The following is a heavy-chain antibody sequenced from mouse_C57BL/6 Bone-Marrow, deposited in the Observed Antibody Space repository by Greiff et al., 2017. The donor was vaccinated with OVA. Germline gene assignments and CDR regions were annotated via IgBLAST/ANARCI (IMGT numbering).Heavy chain of an antibody. J-gene: IGHJ4*01. CDR2: IWGVGST. V-gene: IGHV2-6*01. Sequence: VKLPESGPGLVAPSQSLSITCPVSGFSLTSYGVDWVRQSPGKGLEWLGVIWGVGSTNYNSALKSRLSISKDNSKSQVFLKMNSLQTDDTAVYYCARYTGYAMDYWGQGTSVTVSS. CDR3: ARYTGYAMDY. CDR1: GFSLTSYG. D-gene: IGHD1-1*01.